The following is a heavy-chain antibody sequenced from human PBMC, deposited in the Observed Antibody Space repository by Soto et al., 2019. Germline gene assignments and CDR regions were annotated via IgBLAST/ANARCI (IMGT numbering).Heavy chain of an antibody. D-gene: IGHD6-19*01. CDR3: ARGEVGGNRPLDY. CDR2: IIPILGIA. V-gene: IGHV1-69*02. J-gene: IGHJ4*02. Sequence: QVQLVQSGAEVKKPGSSVKVSCKASGGTFSSYTISWVRQAPGQGLEWMGRIIPILGIANYAQKFQGRVTITADKSTSTAYMELSSLRSEDTAVYYCARGEVGGNRPLDYWGQGTLVNVSS. CDR1: GGTFSSYT.